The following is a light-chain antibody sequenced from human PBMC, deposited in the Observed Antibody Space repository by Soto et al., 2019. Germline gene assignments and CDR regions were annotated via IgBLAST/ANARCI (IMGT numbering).Light chain of an antibody. CDR3: SSYTSSTSYV. V-gene: IGLV2-14*01. CDR1: SSDVGGYNY. J-gene: IGLJ1*01. CDR2: EVT. Sequence: LTQPASVSGSPGQSITISCIGTSSDVGGYNYVSWYQQHPGEAPKLMIYEVTNRPSGVSNRFSGSKSGNAASLTISGLQAEDEADYYCSSYTSSTSYVFGTGTKVTVL.